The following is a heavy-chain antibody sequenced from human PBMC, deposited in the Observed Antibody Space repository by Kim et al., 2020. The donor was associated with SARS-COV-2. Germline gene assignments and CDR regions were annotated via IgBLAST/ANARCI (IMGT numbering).Heavy chain of an antibody. CDR1: GGSISSGGYY. CDR3: ARVLLWFGECFDY. J-gene: IGHJ4*02. V-gene: IGHV4-31*03. CDR2: IYYSGST. Sequence: SETLSLTCTVSGGSISSGGYYWSWIRQHPGKGLEWIGYIYYSGSTYYNPSLKSRVTISVDTSKNQFSLKLSSVTAADTAVYYCARVLLWFGECFDYWGQGTLVTVSS. D-gene: IGHD3-10*01.